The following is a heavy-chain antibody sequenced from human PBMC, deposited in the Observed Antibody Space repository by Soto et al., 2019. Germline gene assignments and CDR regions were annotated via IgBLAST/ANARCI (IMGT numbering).Heavy chain of an antibody. CDR1: GYRFPTFW. CDR2: IYPGDSET. D-gene: IGHD3-9*01. V-gene: IGHV5-51*01. Sequence: GESLKISCKGSGYRFPTFWIGWVRQMPGKGLEYMGIIYPGDSETRYSPSFQGQVTISADKSISTAYLQWSSLKASDTAMYYCARQILTGSMGDFDFWGQGTQVTVSS. J-gene: IGHJ4*02. CDR3: ARQILTGSMGDFDF.